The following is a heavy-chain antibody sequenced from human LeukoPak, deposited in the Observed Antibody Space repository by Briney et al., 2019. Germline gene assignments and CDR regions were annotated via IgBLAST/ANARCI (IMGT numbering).Heavy chain of an antibody. J-gene: IGHJ4*02. Sequence: GGSLRLSCAASGFTFNIYWMHWVRQAPGKGLEWVSYISSSGSTIYYADSVKGRFTISRDNAKNSLYLQMNSLRAEDTAVYYCARESIDPYYYDSSGSVDYWGQGTLVTVSS. CDR1: GFTFNIYW. V-gene: IGHV3-11*01. D-gene: IGHD3-22*01. CDR3: ARESIDPYYYDSSGSVDY. CDR2: ISSSGSTI.